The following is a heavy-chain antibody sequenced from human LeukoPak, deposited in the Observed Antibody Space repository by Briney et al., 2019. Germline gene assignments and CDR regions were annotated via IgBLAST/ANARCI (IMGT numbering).Heavy chain of an antibody. V-gene: IGHV1-18*04. Sequence: ASVKVSCRASGYDFSTYSITWVRQAPGQGLEWMGWISAYNGNTNYAQKLQGRVTMTTDTSTSTAYMELRSLRSDDTAVYYCARDGDYDILSTFFDYWGQGTLVTVSS. CDR1: GYDFSTYS. D-gene: IGHD3-9*01. CDR3: ARDGDYDILSTFFDY. J-gene: IGHJ4*02. CDR2: ISAYNGNT.